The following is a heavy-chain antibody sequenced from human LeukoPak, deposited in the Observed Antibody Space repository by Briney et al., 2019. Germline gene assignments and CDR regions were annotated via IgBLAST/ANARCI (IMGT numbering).Heavy chain of an antibody. CDR3: ARGPDYDILADYFDY. CDR2: ISYDGSNK. V-gene: IGHV3-30*03. CDR1: GFTFSDYY. D-gene: IGHD3-9*01. Sequence: GGSLRLSCAASGFTFSDYYMSWLRQAPGKGLEWVAVISYDGSNKFYADSVGGRFTISRDNSKNTLFLQMNSLRPEDTAVYYCARGPDYDILADYFDYWGQGTLVTVSS. J-gene: IGHJ4*02.